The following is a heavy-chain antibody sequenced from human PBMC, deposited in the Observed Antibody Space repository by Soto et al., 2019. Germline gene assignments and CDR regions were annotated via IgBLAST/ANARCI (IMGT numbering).Heavy chain of an antibody. V-gene: IGHV4-34*01. CDR3: ARGYSGGPWDYYDILTGYDYFDY. CDR2: INHSGST. CDR1: GGSFSGYY. Sequence: SETLSLTCAVYGGSFSGYYWSWIRQPPGKGLEWIGEINHSGSTNYNPSLKSRVTISVDTSKDQFSLKLSSVTAADTAVYYCARGYSGGPWDYYDILTGYDYFDYWGQGTLVTVSS. D-gene: IGHD3-9*01. J-gene: IGHJ4*02.